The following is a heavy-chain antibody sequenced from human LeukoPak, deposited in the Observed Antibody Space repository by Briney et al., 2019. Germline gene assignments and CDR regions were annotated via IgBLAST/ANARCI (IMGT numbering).Heavy chain of an antibody. CDR1: GFNYSSYT. CDR3: AKVSKAPYDFWSGNYFDY. J-gene: IGHJ4*02. CDR2: ISASRGIT. V-gene: IGHV3-48*01. D-gene: IGHD3-3*01. Sequence: PGGSLRLSCAASGFNYSSYTMNWVRQAPGMGLEWLSYISASRGITYYADSVKGRFTISRDNAKNSLYLQMNSLRAEDTAVYYCAKVSKAPYDFWSGNYFDYWGQGTLVTVSS.